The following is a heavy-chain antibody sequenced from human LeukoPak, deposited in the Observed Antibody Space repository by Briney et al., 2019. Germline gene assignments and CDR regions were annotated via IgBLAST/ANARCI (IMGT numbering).Heavy chain of an antibody. J-gene: IGHJ4*02. V-gene: IGHV4-34*01. CDR1: GGSFSGYY. Sequence: SETLSLTCAVYGGSFSGYYWSWIRQPPGKGLEWIGEINHSGSTNYNPPLKSRVTISVDKSKNQFSLKLSSVTAADTAVYYCARVSYYDSSGNRGAFDYWGQGTLVTVSS. D-gene: IGHD3-22*01. CDR3: ARVSYYDSSGNRGAFDY. CDR2: INHSGST.